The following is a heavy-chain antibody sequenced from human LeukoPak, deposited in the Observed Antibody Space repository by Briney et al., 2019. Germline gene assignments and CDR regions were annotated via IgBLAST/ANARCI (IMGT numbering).Heavy chain of an antibody. J-gene: IGHJ3*02. CDR2: ISYSGST. Sequence: SETLSLTCTVSGDSISSSSYYWGWIRQPPGRGLEWIGSISYSGSTYYNPSLKSRVTISVDTSKNQFSLKLSSVTAADTAVYYCDYGDYAGAFDIWGQGTMVTVSS. D-gene: IGHD4-17*01. V-gene: IGHV4-39*01. CDR3: DYGDYAGAFDI. CDR1: GDSISSSSYY.